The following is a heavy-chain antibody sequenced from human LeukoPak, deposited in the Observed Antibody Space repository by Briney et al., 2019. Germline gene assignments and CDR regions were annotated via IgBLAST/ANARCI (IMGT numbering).Heavy chain of an antibody. J-gene: IGHJ6*02. V-gene: IGHV3-23*01. CDR1: GFTFSSYG. CDR2: ISGSGGST. Sequence: GGSLRLSCAASGFTFSSYGMHWVRQAPGKGLEWVSAISGSGGSTYYADSVKGRFTISRDNSKNTLYLQMNSLRAEDTAVYYCAKDQRVYYYYGMDVWGQGTTVTVSS. D-gene: IGHD5-24*01. CDR3: AKDQRVYYYYGMDV.